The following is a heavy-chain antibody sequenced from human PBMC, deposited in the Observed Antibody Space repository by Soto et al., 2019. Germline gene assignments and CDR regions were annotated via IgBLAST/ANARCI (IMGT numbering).Heavy chain of an antibody. V-gene: IGHV3-30-3*01. CDR2: ISYDESNK. J-gene: IGHJ4*02. CDR3: VRDYSSGWCLDS. Sequence: VGSLRLSCAGSGFFFGREAMHWVRQSPGKGLEWVAAISYDESNKAYAESVRGRFTISRDNSKNTLYLQILSLRAEDSAVYYCVRDYSSGWCLDSWGQGTLVTVSS. CDR1: GFFFGREA. D-gene: IGHD6-19*01.